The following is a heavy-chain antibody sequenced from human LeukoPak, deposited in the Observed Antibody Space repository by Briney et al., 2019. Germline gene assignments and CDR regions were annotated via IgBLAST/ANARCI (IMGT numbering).Heavy chain of an antibody. CDR2: IYYSGYT. Sequence: SGTLSLTCAVSGGSISSSNWWSWVRQPPGKGLEWIGSIYYSGYTYYNPSLTSRVTISVDTSNSQFSLILSSVTAADTAVYYCARHLYSGWYDYFDYWGQGTLVTVSS. J-gene: IGHJ4*02. CDR1: GGSISSSNW. D-gene: IGHD6-19*01. V-gene: IGHV4-4*02. CDR3: ARHLYSGWYDYFDY.